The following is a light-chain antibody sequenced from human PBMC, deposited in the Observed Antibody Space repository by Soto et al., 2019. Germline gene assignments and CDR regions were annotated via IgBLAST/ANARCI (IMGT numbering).Light chain of an antibody. V-gene: IGKV1-6*01. Sequence: AIQMTQSPSSLSASVGDRVTITCRASQGIRNDLGWYQDKPGKAPNLLIYAASSLQAGVPSRFSGNGSGTDFTLTISSLQPEDFVTYYCLQDYNYPRTFGQGTKVEIK. CDR3: LQDYNYPRT. J-gene: IGKJ1*01. CDR2: AAS. CDR1: QGIRND.